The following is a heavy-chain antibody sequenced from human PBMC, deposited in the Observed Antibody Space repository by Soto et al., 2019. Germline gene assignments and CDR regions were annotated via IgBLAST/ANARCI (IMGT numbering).Heavy chain of an antibody. D-gene: IGHD3-10*01. CDR3: ARSTGGFGDLLQFDH. CDR2: IYWDDDK. Sequence: QITLKETGPTRVQPTQTLTLTCTFSGLPFTTNGPGVNWIRQPPGKALEWLALIYWDDDKRYNPSLKNRLTITNDISKNQVVLTISDMDPVDTATYFCARSTGGFGDLLQFDHWGQGTLVKVSS. V-gene: IGHV2-5*02. CDR1: GLPFTTNGPG. J-gene: IGHJ4*02.